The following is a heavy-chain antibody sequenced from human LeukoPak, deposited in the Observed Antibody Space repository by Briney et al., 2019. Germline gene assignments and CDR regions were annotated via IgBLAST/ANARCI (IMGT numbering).Heavy chain of an antibody. J-gene: IGHJ4*02. CDR1: GGSFSGYY. CDR2: INHSVSP. CDR3: ARGRLRGYSYGYQVTHFEY. V-gene: IGHV4-34*01. Sequence: SETLSLTCTVSGGSFSGYYWSWIRQPPGKGLEWIGEINHSVSPNYNPSLKSRVTISVDTSQNQFSLKLSAVTAAATAVYYCARGRLRGYSYGYQVTHFEYWGEGNLVTVSS. D-gene: IGHD5-18*01.